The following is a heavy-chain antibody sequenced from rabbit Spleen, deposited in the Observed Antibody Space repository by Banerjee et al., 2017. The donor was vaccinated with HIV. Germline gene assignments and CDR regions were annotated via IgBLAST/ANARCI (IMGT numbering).Heavy chain of an antibody. Sequence: QEQLEESGGGLVKPEGSLTLTCKASGFSFSDRDVMCWVRQAPGKGLEWIACINTYTAKSVYATWATGRFTISRTSSTTVTLQMTSLTAADTATYFCARDAGTSFSTYGMDLWGPGTLVTVS. D-gene: IGHD8-1*01. CDR2: INTYTAKS. J-gene: IGHJ6*01. V-gene: IGHV1S45*01. CDR3: ARDAGTSFSTYGMDL. CDR1: GFSFSDRDV.